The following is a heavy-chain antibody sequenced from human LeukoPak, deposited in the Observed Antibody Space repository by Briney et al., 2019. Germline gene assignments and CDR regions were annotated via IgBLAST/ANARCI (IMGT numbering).Heavy chain of an antibody. CDR2: IWNDGSNQ. D-gene: IGHD4-11*01. CDR3: AKDAQRGFDYSNSLEY. J-gene: IGHJ4*02. Sequence: GGSLTLSCVASQFTFSHYGVHWVRQAPGKGLEWVAVIWNDGSNQYYADSVKGRFTISRDNSQNTVYLQMNSLRAEDTAVYYCAKDAQRGFDYSNSLEYWGQGTLVTVSS. CDR1: QFTFSHYG. V-gene: IGHV3-33*06.